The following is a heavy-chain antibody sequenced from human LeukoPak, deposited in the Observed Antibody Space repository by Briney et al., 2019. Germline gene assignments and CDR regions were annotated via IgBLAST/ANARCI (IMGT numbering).Heavy chain of an antibody. D-gene: IGHD3-10*01. J-gene: IGHJ5*02. CDR2: ISGSGTTT. V-gene: IGHV3-11*01. CDR3: ARDRWFDQYLGRGAWFDP. Sequence: GGSLRLSCAASGFMFSDNYMSWIRRAPGKGLEWISYISGSGTTTFYADSVRGRFTISRDNAKNSLYLQMDSLRADDTAVYYCARDRWFDQYLGRGAWFDPWGQGAPVTVSS. CDR1: GFMFSDNY.